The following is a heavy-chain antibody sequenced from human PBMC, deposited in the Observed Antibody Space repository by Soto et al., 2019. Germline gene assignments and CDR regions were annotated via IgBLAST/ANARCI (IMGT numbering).Heavy chain of an antibody. Sequence: GGSLRLSCAASGFTFSSYAMHWVRQAPGKGLEWVAVISYDGSNKYYANSVKGRFTISRDNSKNTLYLQMNSLRAEDTAVYYCARDHYYGSGSDLRGYYYYYMDVWGKGTTVTVSS. J-gene: IGHJ6*03. D-gene: IGHD3-10*01. CDR3: ARDHYYGSGSDLRGYYYYYMDV. CDR1: GFTFSSYA. V-gene: IGHV3-30-3*01. CDR2: ISYDGSNK.